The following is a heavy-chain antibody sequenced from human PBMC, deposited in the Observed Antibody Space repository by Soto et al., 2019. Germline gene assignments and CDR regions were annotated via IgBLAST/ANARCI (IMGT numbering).Heavy chain of an antibody. Sequence: GGSLRLSCAASGFTVSWNYMSWVRQAPGKGLEWVSIIYSGGDTYYAEPVKGRFTISRDNSKNTLYLQMNSLRAEDTAVYYCARSSNGGQYYGMDVWGQGTTVTVSS. V-gene: IGHV3-53*01. J-gene: IGHJ6*02. D-gene: IGHD2-2*01. CDR3: ARSSNGGQYYGMDV. CDR2: IYSGGDT. CDR1: GFTVSWNY.